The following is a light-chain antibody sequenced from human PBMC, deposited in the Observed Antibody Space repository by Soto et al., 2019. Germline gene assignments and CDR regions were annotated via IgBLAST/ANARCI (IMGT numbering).Light chain of an antibody. CDR1: SGHSSYI. CDR3: ETWDSNTRV. J-gene: IGLJ3*02. Sequence: QLVLTQSSSASASLGSSVKLTCTLSSGHSSYIIAWHQQQPGKAPRYLMKLEGSGSYNKGSGVPDRFSGSSSGADRYLTISNLPEDEADYYCETWDSNTRVFGGGTKLTVL. CDR2: LEGSGSY. V-gene: IGLV4-60*03.